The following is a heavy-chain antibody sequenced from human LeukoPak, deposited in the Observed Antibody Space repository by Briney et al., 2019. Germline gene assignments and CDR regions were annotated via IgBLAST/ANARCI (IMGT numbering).Heavy chain of an antibody. V-gene: IGHV4-39*01. J-gene: IGHJ4*02. D-gene: IGHD1-26*01. CDR3: AKSGGYGLIDY. CDR1: GASVSGSPYY. CDR2: IYSSGST. Sequence: SETLSFTCTVSGASVSGSPYYWGWIRQPPGKGLEWIGSIYSSGSTYYNASLQSRVTISIETSKDQISLRLNSVTAADTAMYYCAKSGGYGLIDYWGQGTLVTVSS.